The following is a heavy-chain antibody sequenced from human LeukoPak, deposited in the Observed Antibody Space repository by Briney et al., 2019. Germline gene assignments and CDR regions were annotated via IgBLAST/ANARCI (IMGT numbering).Heavy chain of an antibody. J-gene: IGHJ4*02. D-gene: IGHD2-2*01. V-gene: IGHV4-59*12. CDR3: ARGRRPRAGFRNEDIVVVPAAERPFDY. CDR1: GGSISSYY. Sequence: SETLSLTCTVSGGSISSYYWSWIRQPPGKGLEWIGYIYYSGSTNYNPSLKSRVTISVDTSKNQFSLKLSSVTAADTAVYYCARGRRPRAGFRNEDIVVVPAAERPFDYWGQGTLVTVSS. CDR2: IYYSGST.